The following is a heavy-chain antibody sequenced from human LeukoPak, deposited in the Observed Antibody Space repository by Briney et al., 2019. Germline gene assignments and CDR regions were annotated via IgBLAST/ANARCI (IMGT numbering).Heavy chain of an antibody. CDR2: IYYTGST. CDR1: GGSISTYY. D-gene: IGHD3-22*01. CDR3: VRASTWLPFDY. V-gene: IGHV4-59*01. J-gene: IGHJ4*02. Sequence: SETLSLTCTVSGGSISTYYWSWIRQSPGKGLEWIGYIYYTGSTNYNPSLKSRVTISVDTPKNQFSLKLSSVTAADTAAYYCVRASTWLPFDYWGQGTLVTVSS.